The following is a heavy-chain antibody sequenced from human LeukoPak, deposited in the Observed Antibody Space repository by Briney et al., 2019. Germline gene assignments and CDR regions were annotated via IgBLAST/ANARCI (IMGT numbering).Heavy chain of an antibody. Sequence: SSETLSLNCTVSGGSISSYYWSWIRQPPGKGLEWIGDIYYSGSTNYHPSLKSRVTISVDTSKNQFSLKLSSVTAADTAVYYCALELPGAWFDPWGQGTLVTVSS. CDR1: GGSISSYY. J-gene: IGHJ5*02. CDR2: IYYSGST. CDR3: ALELPGAWFDP. D-gene: IGHD7-27*01. V-gene: IGHV4-59*01.